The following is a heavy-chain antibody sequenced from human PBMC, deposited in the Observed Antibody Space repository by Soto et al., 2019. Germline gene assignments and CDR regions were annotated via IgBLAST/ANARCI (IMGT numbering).Heavy chain of an antibody. Sequence: SETLSLTCAVYGGSFSGYYWSWIRQPPGKGLEWVGEINHSGSTNYNPSPKSRGTISVDTSKNQFSLKLSSVTAADTAVYYCGRVSAYDSSGYYRADYFEHWGQGTLVTVSS. CDR3: GRVSAYDSSGYYRADYFEH. CDR1: GGSFSGYY. V-gene: IGHV4-34*01. CDR2: INHSGST. D-gene: IGHD3-22*01. J-gene: IGHJ1*01.